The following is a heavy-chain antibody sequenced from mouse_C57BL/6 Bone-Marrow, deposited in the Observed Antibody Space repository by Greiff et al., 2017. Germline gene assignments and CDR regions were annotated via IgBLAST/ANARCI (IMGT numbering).Heavy chain of an antibody. CDR3: SRAGFVTTVVATDY. J-gene: IGHJ2*01. V-gene: IGHV1-26*01. Sequence: VQLQQSGPELVKPGASVKISCKASGYTFTDYYMNWVKQSHGKSLEWIGDINPNTGGTSYNQKFKGKATLTVDKSSSTAYMELRSLTSEDSAVYFCSRAGFVTTVVATDYWGQGTTLTVSS. CDR2: INPNTGGT. D-gene: IGHD1-1*01. CDR1: GYTFTDYY.